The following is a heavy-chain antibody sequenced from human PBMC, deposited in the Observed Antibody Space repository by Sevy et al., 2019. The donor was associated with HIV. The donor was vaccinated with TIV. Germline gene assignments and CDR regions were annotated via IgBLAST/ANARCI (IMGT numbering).Heavy chain of an antibody. CDR2: ISGSDYTI. V-gene: IGHV3-11*01. J-gene: IGHJ5*02. Sequence: GGSLRLSCAASGFTFSDYYMSWIRQAPGKGLEWISYISGSDYTIYYADSVKGRFTVSRDNSKNTLYLQMNSLRAEDTAVYYCARTVVLVDGPRNWLDTWGQGTLVAVSS. CDR1: GFTFSDYY. CDR3: ARTVVLVDGPRNWLDT. D-gene: IGHD2-8*02.